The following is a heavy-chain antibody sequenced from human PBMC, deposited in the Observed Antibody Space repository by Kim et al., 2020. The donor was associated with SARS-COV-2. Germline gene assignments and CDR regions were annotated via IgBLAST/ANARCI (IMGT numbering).Heavy chain of an antibody. J-gene: IGHJ5*02. Sequence: NPSIRGRVSMSIDTSKNQFSLKLSSVTAADTAVYYCARHPGIAAPGWFDPWGQGTLVTVCS. D-gene: IGHD6-13*01. CDR3: ARHPGIAAPGWFDP. V-gene: IGHV4-39*01.